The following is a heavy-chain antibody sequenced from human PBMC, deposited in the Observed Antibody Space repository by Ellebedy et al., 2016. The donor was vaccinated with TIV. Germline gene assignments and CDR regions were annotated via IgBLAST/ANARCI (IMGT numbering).Heavy chain of an antibody. V-gene: IGHV3-11*01. CDR1: GFTFSDQS. J-gene: IGHJ4*02. Sequence: GESLKISCAASGFTFSDQSMNWIRQAPGKGLEWISYISSSGITLYYADSVKGRFTISRDNAKNSVDLHMSSLTAEDTAFYYCARDSSRIVGATNTFDLWGQGTQVTVSS. CDR3: ARDSSRIVGATNTFDL. CDR2: ISSSGITL. D-gene: IGHD1-26*01.